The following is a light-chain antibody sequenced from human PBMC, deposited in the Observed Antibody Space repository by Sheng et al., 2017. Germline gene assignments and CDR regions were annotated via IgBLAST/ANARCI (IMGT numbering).Light chain of an antibody. Sequence: IVLTQSPASLSLSPGEAVTLSCRASQSVGSSLAWSQQKLGQAPRLLIYDASNRATGVPDRFSGSGSGTDFTLTISSLQSEDFAVYYCQQYKNWPLTFGGGTKVEIK. V-gene: IGKV3-11*01. CDR2: DAS. CDR3: QQYKNWPLT. J-gene: IGKJ4*01. CDR1: QSVGSS.